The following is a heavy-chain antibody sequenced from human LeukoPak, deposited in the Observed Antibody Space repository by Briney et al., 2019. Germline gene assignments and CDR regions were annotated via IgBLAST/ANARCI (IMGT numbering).Heavy chain of an antibody. D-gene: IGHD1-26*01. CDR3: AKDRNHVGTLDY. CDR2: ISFDGKSR. Sequence: GGSLRLSCAASGFTFGSYGMHWVRQAPGKGLEWVAVISFDGKSRYYGDSVRGRFTISRDSSKNTMYLQMNSLRAEDTAVYYCAKDRNHVGTLDYWGQGTLVTVSS. J-gene: IGHJ4*02. CDR1: GFTFGSYG. V-gene: IGHV3-30*18.